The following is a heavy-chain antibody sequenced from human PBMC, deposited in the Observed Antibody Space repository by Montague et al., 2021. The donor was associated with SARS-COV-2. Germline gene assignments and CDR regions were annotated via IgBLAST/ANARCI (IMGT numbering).Heavy chain of an antibody. CDR2: IDHSGST. Sequence: SETLSLTCAVYGGSFSGYYWIWIRQPPVRGLERIGEIDHSGSTNYNPSLKSRVTISVDTSKNQFSLKLSSVTAADTAVYYCAREGVGATTNDAFDIWGQGTMVTVSS. J-gene: IGHJ3*02. CDR1: GGSFSGYY. D-gene: IGHD1-26*01. CDR3: AREGVGATTNDAFDI. V-gene: IGHV4-34*01.